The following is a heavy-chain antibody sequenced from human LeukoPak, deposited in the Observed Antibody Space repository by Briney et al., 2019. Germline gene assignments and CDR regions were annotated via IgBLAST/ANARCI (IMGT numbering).Heavy chain of an antibody. CDR1: GFTFSTYW. CDR3: ARDVGGSLDY. D-gene: IGHD1-26*01. J-gene: IGHJ4*02. Sequence: GGSLRLSCAASGFTFSTYWMAWVRQAPGKGLEWVANIKGDESARHQADSVKGRFTISRDNAKKPVYLQMSSLRGEDTAVYYCARDVGGSLDYWGQGTLVTVSS. V-gene: IGHV3-7*01. CDR2: IKGDESAR.